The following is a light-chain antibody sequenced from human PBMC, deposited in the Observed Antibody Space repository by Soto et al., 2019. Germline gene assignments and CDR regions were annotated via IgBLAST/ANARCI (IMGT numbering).Light chain of an antibody. CDR2: GAS. CDR3: QQYNNWPPVT. J-gene: IGKJ3*01. CDR1: QSVSSK. Sequence: ETVLTQSPATLSVSPGERATLSCRASQSVSSKLAWYQQKPGQAPRLLIYGASTRAADIPARFGGSGSGTEFTLTISSLQSEDSAVYFCQQYNNWPPVTFGPGTKVDI. V-gene: IGKV3-15*01.